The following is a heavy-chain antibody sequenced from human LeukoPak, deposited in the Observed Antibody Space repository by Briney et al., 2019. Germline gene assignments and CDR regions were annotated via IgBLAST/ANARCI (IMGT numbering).Heavy chain of an antibody. CDR3: ARIIVVTSTDYFDS. J-gene: IGHJ4*02. D-gene: IGHD2/OR15-2a*01. CDR2: IFYSGIT. Sequence: SETLSLTCTVSGGSISGTLYSWGWIRQPPGKGLEWIGSIFYSGITYYNPSLQSRVTISVDASKSQFSLHLSPVTAADTALYYCARIIVVTSTDYFDSWGQGTLVTVSS. CDR1: GGSISGTLYS. V-gene: IGHV4-39*01.